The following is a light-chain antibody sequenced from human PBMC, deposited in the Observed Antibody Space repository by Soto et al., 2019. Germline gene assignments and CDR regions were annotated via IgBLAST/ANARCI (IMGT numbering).Light chain of an antibody. CDR3: QQYKFYWT. CDR1: QTLTGH. V-gene: IGKV1-5*03. CDR2: EAS. J-gene: IGKJ1*01. Sequence: DIQMTQSPSTLSASVGDRVTITCRASQTLTGHLAWYQQKPGKAPNLLIYEASSLESGVPSRFSGTGFDTEFTLTIGSRQPDDFATYYCQQYKFYWTFGQGNRVEIK.